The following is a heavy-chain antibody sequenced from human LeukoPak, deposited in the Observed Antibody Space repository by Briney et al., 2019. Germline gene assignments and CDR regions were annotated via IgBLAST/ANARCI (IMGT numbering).Heavy chain of an antibody. CDR3: ARGGKYYDFWSGYYDAFDI. D-gene: IGHD3-3*01. Sequence: GGSLRLSCAASGFTFSSYWMSWVRQAPGKGLEWVANIKQDGSEKYYVDSVKGRFTISRDNAKNSLYLQMNSLRAEDTAVYYCARGGKYYDFWSGYYDAFDIWGQGTMVTVSS. V-gene: IGHV3-7*01. CDR2: IKQDGSEK. J-gene: IGHJ3*02. CDR1: GFTFSSYW.